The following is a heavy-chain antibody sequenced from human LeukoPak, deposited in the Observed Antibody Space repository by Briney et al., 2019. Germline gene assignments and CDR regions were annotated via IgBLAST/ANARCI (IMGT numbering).Heavy chain of an antibody. J-gene: IGHJ4*02. Sequence: GGSLRLSCAASGFTFSSYAMSWVRQAPGKGLEWVSAISGSGGSTYYADSVKGRFTISRDNSKNTLYLQMNSLRAGDTAVYYCARRAYYYDSSGYYNDYWGQGALVTVSS. CDR3: ARRAYYYDSSGYYNDY. CDR2: ISGSGGST. D-gene: IGHD3-22*01. CDR1: GFTFSSYA. V-gene: IGHV3-23*01.